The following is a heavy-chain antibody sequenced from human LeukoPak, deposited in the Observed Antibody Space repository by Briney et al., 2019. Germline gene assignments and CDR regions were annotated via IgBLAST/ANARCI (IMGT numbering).Heavy chain of an antibody. D-gene: IGHD3-10*01. CDR1: GFTFSSYS. Sequence: GGSLRLSCAASGFTFSSYSMNWVRQAPGKGLEWVANIKQDGSEKYYVDSVKGRFTISRDNSKNTLYLQMNSLRAEDTAVYYCARGISGFGELFDYWGQGTLVTVSS. CDR2: IKQDGSEK. CDR3: ARGISGFGELFDY. J-gene: IGHJ4*02. V-gene: IGHV3-7*03.